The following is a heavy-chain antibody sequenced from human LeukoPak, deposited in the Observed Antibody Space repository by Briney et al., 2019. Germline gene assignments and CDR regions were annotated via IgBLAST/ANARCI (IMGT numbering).Heavy chain of an antibody. Sequence: ASVKVSCKASGYTLTGYYMHWVRQAPGQGLEWMGWINPNSGGTNYAQKFQGRVTMTRDTSINTAYMELSRLRSDDTAVYYCEGDMVRGVILRRVLEYWGQGTLVTVSS. J-gene: IGHJ4*02. V-gene: IGHV1-2*02. CDR3: EGDMVRGVILRRVLEY. CDR1: GYTLTGYY. D-gene: IGHD3-10*01. CDR2: INPNSGGT.